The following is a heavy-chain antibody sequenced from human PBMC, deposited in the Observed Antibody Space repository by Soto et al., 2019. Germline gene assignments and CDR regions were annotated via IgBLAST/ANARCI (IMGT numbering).Heavy chain of an antibody. V-gene: IGHV1-18*04. CDR2: ISGYNGNT. D-gene: IGHD2-21*01. CDR1: GYTFTSDG. CDR3: ARDAHCGGAPGCRAMDV. J-gene: IGHJ6*02. Sequence: QVQLVQSGAEVKKPGASVKVSCKASGYTFTSDGVSWVRQAPGQGLEGMGWISGYNGNTNYAQRFRDRVTLTTDTSTRTAYMELRSLRSDDSAVYYCARDAHCGGAPGCRAMDVWGQGTTITVSS.